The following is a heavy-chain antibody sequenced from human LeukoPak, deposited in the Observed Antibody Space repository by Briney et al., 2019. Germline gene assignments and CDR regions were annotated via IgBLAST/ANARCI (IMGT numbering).Heavy chain of an antibody. CDR2: ISWDGGST. CDR1: GFTFDDYA. D-gene: IGHD2-2*02. Sequence: GGSLRLSCAASGFTFDDYAMHWVRQAPGKGLEWVSLISWDGGSTYYADSVKGRFTISRDNSKNSLYLQMNSLRAEDTALYYCAKDIGYRLLYLDYWGQGTLVTVSS. J-gene: IGHJ4*02. CDR3: AKDIGYRLLYLDY. V-gene: IGHV3-43D*03.